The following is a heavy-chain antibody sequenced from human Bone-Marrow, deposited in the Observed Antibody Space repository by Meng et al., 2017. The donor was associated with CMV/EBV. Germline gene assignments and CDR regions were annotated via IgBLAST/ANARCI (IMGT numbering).Heavy chain of an antibody. CDR3: ARALVRGVPYSDYYYYYGMDV. V-gene: IGHV3-48*04. CDR2: ISSSGNTI. D-gene: IGHD3-10*01. J-gene: IGHJ6*02. Sequence: GESLKISCAASGFTFSTYWMHWVRQAPGKGLEWVSYISSSGNTIYYADSVKGRFTISRDYAKNSLYLQMNSLRAEDTAVYYCARALVRGVPYSDYYYYYGMDVWGQGTTVTVSS. CDR1: GFTFSTYW.